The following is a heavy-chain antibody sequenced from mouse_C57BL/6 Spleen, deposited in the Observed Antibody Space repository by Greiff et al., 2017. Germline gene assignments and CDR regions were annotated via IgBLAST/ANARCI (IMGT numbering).Heavy chain of an antibody. CDR2: IDPTNGTT. CDR1: GYTIKNNY. J-gene: IGHJ4*01. D-gene: IGHD4-1*01. Sequence: VQLKESVAELVRPGASVKLSCTASGYTIKNNYMHWVKQRPEQGLEWIGKIDPTNGTTKYAPKFQGKATLTAATSSNTAYLQLSSLTSEDTAIFYCARRAGDAMDYWGQGTSVTGSS. CDR3: ARRAGDAMDY. V-gene: IGHV14-3*01.